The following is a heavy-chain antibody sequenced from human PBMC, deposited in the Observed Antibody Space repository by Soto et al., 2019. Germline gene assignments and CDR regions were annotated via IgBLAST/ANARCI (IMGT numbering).Heavy chain of an antibody. CDR1: GGSISSGGYY. D-gene: IGHD2-2*01. CDR3: ARETRGAISYYYYYYGMDV. J-gene: IGHJ6*02. V-gene: IGHV4-31*03. CDR2: IYYSGST. Sequence: QVQLQESGPGLVKPSQTLSLTCTVSGGSISSGGYYWSWIRQHPGKGLEWIGYIYYSGSTYYNPSLKSRVTIVVETSKNQYSLKLSSVTAADTAVYYCARETRGAISYYYYYYGMDVWGQGTTVTVSS.